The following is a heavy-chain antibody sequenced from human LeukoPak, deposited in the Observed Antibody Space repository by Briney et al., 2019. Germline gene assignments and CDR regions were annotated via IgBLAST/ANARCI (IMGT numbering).Heavy chain of an antibody. D-gene: IGHD3-22*01. CDR3: ARGDYYDRFFDY. Sequence: GGSLRLSCAAAGFTCSSSWMNWVRQAPGKGLEWVADIKQDGSEKYYVDSVKGRFTISRDNAKNSLFLQMNSLGAEDTAVYYCARGDYYDRFFDYWGQGTLVTVSS. CDR1: GFTCSSSW. V-gene: IGHV3-7*01. CDR2: IKQDGSEK. J-gene: IGHJ4*02.